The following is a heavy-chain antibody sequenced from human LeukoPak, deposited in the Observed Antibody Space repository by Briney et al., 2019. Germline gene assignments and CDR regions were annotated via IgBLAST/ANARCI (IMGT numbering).Heavy chain of an antibody. CDR1: GYTFTSDD. D-gene: IGHD3-10*01. CDR2: MNPNSGDT. CDR3: ASFLDHYGSGSYHFDY. V-gene: IGHV1-8*01. Sequence: ASVKVSCKASGYTFTSDDINWVRQATGQGLEWMGWMNPNSGDTDYAQKFQGRVTMTRNTSISTAYMELSKLRSEDTAVYYCASFLDHYGSGSYHFDYWGQGTLVTVSS. J-gene: IGHJ4*02.